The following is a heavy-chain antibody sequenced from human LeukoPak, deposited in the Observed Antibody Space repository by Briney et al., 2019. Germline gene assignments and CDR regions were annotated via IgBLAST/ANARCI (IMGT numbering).Heavy chain of an antibody. CDR1: GYTFTNHY. J-gene: IGHJ4*02. CDR3: ARVVSGGVIWAY. CDR2: INPNSGDT. V-gene: IGHV1-2*02. D-gene: IGHD3-16*01. Sequence: GASVKVSCKASGYTFTNHYIHWVRQAPGQGLEWVGWINPNSGDTNYAQKLQGRVTMTRDTSIITAFMELSRLTSDDTAVYYCARVVSGGVIWAYWGQGTLVTVSS.